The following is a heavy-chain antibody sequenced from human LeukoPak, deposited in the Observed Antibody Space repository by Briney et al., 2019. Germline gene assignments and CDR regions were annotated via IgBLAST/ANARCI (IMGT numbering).Heavy chain of an antibody. V-gene: IGHV4-39*01. D-gene: IGHD4-17*01. CDR3: ARLHGNYQWYFDH. CDR2: MYFKGHT. J-gene: IGHJ2*01. Sequence: PSETLCLTCTVSGGSISYICYYCGWIRQPPGKGLEWIGTMYFKGHTFYNPSLKSRITISVDTSNNQFSLTLSSVTAADTAVYYCARLHGNYQWYFDHCGRGIPVIASS. CDR1: GGSISYICYY.